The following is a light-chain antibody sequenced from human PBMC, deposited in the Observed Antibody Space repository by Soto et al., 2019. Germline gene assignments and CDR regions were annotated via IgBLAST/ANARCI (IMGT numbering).Light chain of an antibody. CDR1: SSDIGAFNF. CDR2: GVT. Sequence: QSALTQPASVSGSPGQSISIPCTGTSSDIGAFNFVSWYQQHPGKAPKVLIYGVTNRPAGVYYRFSGSKSGNTASLIISGLRPEDEADYYCSSCTSASTRIFGNGTKLTVL. CDR3: SSCTSASTRI. J-gene: IGLJ1*01. V-gene: IGLV2-14*03.